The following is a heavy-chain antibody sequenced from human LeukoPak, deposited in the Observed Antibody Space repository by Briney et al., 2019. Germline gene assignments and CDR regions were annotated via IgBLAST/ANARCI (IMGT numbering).Heavy chain of an antibody. J-gene: IGHJ4*02. CDR2: ISPSGGGT. V-gene: IGHV1-46*01. CDR1: GYIFTSYK. Sequence: ASVTVSCKASGYIFTSYKLHSVRLAPGQGLEWMGIISPSGGGTTYAQKFQGRVTMTRDTSTSTVYMELSSLRSEDTAVYYCGRSSPSNYFDYWGQGTLVTVSS. CDR3: GRSSPSNYFDY. D-gene: IGHD6-6*01.